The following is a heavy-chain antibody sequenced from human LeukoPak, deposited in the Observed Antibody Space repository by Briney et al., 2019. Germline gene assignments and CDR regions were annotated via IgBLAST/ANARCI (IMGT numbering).Heavy chain of an antibody. Sequence: GGSLRLSCAASGFTFSSYAMSWVRQAPGKGLEWVSTIGGSGGSTYYADSVKGRFTIPRDYSKNTLYLQMNSLRAEDTAVYYCAKGISGSYLGDWGQGTLVTVSS. CDR1: GFTFSSYA. D-gene: IGHD1-26*01. CDR3: AKGISGSYLGD. J-gene: IGHJ4*02. CDR2: IGGSGGST. V-gene: IGHV3-23*01.